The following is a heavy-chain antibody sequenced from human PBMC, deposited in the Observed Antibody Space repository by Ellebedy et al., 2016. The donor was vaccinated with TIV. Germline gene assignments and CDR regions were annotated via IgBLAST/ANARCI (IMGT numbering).Heavy chain of an antibody. Sequence: SVKVSXKASGFTFTSSAVQWVRQARGQRLEWIGWIVVGSGNTNYAQKFQERVTITRDMSTSTAYMELSSLRSEDTAVYYCAADLEQPDYADYWGQGTLVTVSS. CDR2: IVVGSGNT. CDR1: GFTFTSSA. V-gene: IGHV1-58*01. CDR3: AADLEQPDYADY. J-gene: IGHJ4*02. D-gene: IGHD4/OR15-4a*01.